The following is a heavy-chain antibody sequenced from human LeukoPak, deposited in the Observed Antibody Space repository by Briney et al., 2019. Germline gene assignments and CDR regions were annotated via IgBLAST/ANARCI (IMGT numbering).Heavy chain of an antibody. CDR1: GGSITSYY. CDR3: ASSYFYDGNRYFDS. J-gene: IGHJ4*02. D-gene: IGHD5/OR15-5a*01. V-gene: IGHV4-59*08. Sequence: SETLSLTCNVSGGSITSYYWNWMRQPPGKRLEWIGYIYYTGGTNSNPSLKSRLTISMDTSKKQFSLKLSSVTAVDTAIYYCASSYFYDGNRYFDSWGQGALVTVSS. CDR2: IYYTGGT.